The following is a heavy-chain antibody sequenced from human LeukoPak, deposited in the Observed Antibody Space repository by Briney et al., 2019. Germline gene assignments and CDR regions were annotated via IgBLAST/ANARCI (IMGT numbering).Heavy chain of an antibody. Sequence: SETLSLTCAVYGGSFSGYYWSWIRQPPGKGLEWIGEINHSGSTNYNPSLKSRVTISVDTSKNQFSLKLSSVTAADTAVYYCASTLVVGARGYYYYMDVWGKGTTVTVSS. D-gene: IGHD2-15*01. CDR1: GGSFSGYY. CDR3: ASTLVVGARGYYYYMDV. V-gene: IGHV4-34*01. J-gene: IGHJ6*03. CDR2: INHSGST.